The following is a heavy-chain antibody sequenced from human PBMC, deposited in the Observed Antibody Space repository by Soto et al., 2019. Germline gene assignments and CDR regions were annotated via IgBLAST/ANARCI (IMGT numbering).Heavy chain of an antibody. V-gene: IGHV1-18*04. CDR1: GYTFISFA. CDR3: ARDRGYCSGGRCTSDWFDP. CDR2: FNTYNGKT. Sequence: QVQLVQSGSEMKKPGASVKVSCKTSGYTFISFAISWVRQAPGQGLEWMGWFNTYNGKTNYAKKFQGRLTVTTDTSTSTASMELRSLRSDDTAVYYCARDRGYCSGGRCTSDWFDPWGQGTLVTVSS. D-gene: IGHD2-15*01. J-gene: IGHJ5*02.